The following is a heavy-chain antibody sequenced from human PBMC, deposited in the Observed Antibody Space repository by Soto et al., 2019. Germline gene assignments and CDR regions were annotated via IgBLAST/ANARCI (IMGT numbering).Heavy chain of an antibody. V-gene: IGHV3-48*01. CDR2: ISSSSSTI. J-gene: IGHJ4*02. CDR3: ARDDYDFWSGYYYFDY. Sequence: GGSLRLSCAASGFTFSSYSMNWVRQAPGKGLEWVSYISSSSSTIYYADSVKGRFTISRDNAKNSLYLQMNSLRAEDTAVYYCARDDYDFWSGYYYFDYWGQGTLVPVSS. CDR1: GFTFSSYS. D-gene: IGHD3-3*01.